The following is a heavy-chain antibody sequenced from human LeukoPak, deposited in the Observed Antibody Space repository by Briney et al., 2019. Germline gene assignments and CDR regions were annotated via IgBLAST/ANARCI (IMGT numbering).Heavy chain of an antibody. CDR1: GYSFTNYW. Sequence: GESLKISCKGSGYSFTNYWIGWVRQMPGKGLEWMGIIYPGDSDTRYSPSFQGQVTISADKSISTAYLQWSSLKASDTAMYYCARGEYYDSSALDYWGQGTLVTVSS. V-gene: IGHV5-51*01. J-gene: IGHJ4*02. D-gene: IGHD3-22*01. CDR2: IYPGDSDT. CDR3: ARGEYYDSSALDY.